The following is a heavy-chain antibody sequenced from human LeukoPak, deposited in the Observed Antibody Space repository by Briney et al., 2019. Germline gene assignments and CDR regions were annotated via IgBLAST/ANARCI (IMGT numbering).Heavy chain of an antibody. V-gene: IGHV3-48*03. CDR2: ISSSGNAV. CDR1: GFTFSGYE. D-gene: IGHD2-15*01. Sequence: GGSLRLSCAASGFTFSGYEMNWVRQAPGRGLEWVSYISSSGNAVRYADSMKGRFTISRDNAKNSLYLQMNSLRVENTAVYYCATGWPLHFDCWGQGTLVTVSS. CDR3: ATGWPLHFDC. J-gene: IGHJ4*02.